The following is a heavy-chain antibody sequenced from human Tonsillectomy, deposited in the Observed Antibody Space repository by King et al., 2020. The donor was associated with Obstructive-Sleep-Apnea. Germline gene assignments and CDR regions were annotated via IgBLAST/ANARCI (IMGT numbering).Heavy chain of an antibody. Sequence: VQLVESGGGVVQPVRSLRLSRAASGFTFSSYAMHWVRQAPGAGLEWVALISYGVSNKYFADSLKGRFTISRDNSKNTLYLQMNSLGVADTAVYYCASDGWNGYWGQGTLVTVPS. D-gene: IGHD1-1*01. CDR1: GFTFSSYA. J-gene: IGHJ4*02. CDR3: ASDGWNGY. V-gene: IGHV3-30*04. CDR2: ISYGVSNK.